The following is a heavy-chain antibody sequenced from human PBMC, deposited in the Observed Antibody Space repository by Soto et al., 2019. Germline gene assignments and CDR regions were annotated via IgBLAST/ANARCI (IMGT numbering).Heavy chain of an antibody. V-gene: IGHV3-21*01. CDR2: LSSTTNYI. J-gene: IGHJ4*02. CDR1: GFTFSRYS. CDR3: AREAEDLTSNFDY. Sequence: EVQLVESGGGLVRPGGSLRLSCAASGFTFSRYSMHWVRQAPGQGLEWVSSLSSTTNYIYYADSMKVRFTVSRDNAKNSVYLDMNSLSAEDTAVYYGAREAEDLTSNFDYWGQGNLVTVSS.